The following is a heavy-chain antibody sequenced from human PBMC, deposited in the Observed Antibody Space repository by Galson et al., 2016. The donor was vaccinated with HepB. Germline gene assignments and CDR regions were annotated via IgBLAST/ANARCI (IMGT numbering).Heavy chain of an antibody. Sequence: TLSLTCTVSGGSINSGCYYWSWIRQHPGKGLEWIGYIYYSGSTYYNPSLKSRVTISVDTSKNQFSLKLSSVTAADTAVYYCARAYYDFWSGYNHLNWFDPWGQGTLVTVFS. D-gene: IGHD3-3*01. CDR2: IYYSGST. CDR1: GGSINSGCYY. V-gene: IGHV4-31*03. CDR3: ARAYYDFWSGYNHLNWFDP. J-gene: IGHJ5*02.